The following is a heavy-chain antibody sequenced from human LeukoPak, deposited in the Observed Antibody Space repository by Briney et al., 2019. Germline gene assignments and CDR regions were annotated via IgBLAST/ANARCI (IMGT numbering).Heavy chain of an antibody. J-gene: IGHJ4*02. Sequence: SQTLSLTCAISGDSVSSNSAAWNWIRQSPSRGLEWLGRAYYRSKWYNDYAVSVKSRITINPDTSKNQFSLQLNSVTPEDTAVYYCARENDGVGPGPTKIDYWGQGTLVTVSS. CDR3: ARENDGVGPGPTKIDY. CDR2: AYYRSKWYN. V-gene: IGHV6-1*01. CDR1: GDSVSSNSAA. D-gene: IGHD1-1*01.